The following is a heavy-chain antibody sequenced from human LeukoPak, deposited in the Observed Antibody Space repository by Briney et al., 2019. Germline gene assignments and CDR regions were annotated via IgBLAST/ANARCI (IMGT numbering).Heavy chain of an antibody. D-gene: IGHD3-10*01. Sequence: SETLSLTCTVSGGSISSYYWSWIRQPPGKGLEWIGYIYYSGSTHYNPSLKSRVTMSADTSKNQFSLKLSSVTAADTAVYYCGRTEYYSDYWGQGTLVTVSS. CDR1: GGSISSYY. CDR3: GRTEYYSDY. J-gene: IGHJ4*02. V-gene: IGHV4-59*01. CDR2: IYYSGST.